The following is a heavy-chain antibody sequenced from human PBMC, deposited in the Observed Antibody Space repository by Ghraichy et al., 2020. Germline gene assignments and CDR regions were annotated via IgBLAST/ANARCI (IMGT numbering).Heavy chain of an antibody. J-gene: IGHJ5*02. CDR1: GGSFSGHY. V-gene: IGHV4-34*01. CDR3: ARDRWESLGWFDP. CDR2: INHSGST. D-gene: IGHD1-26*01. Sequence: SETLSLTCAVYGGSFSGHYWSWIRQPPGKGLEWIGEINHSGSTNYNPSLKSRVTISVDTSKNQFSLKLSSVTVADTAVYYCARDRWESLGWFDPWGQGTLVTVSS.